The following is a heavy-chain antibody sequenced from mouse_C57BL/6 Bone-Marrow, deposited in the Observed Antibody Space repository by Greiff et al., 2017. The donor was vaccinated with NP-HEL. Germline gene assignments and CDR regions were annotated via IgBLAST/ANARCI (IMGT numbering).Heavy chain of an antibody. CDR3: TTDGSVVDV. CDR1: GFNIKDDY. D-gene: IGHD1-1*01. V-gene: IGHV14-4*01. Sequence: VQLQQSGAELVRPGASVKLSCTASGFNIKDDYMHWVKQRPEQGLEWIGWIDPENGDTEYASKFQGKATITADTSSNTAYLQLSSLTSEDTAVYYCTTDGSVVDVWGTGTTVTVSS. CDR2: IDPENGDT. J-gene: IGHJ1*03.